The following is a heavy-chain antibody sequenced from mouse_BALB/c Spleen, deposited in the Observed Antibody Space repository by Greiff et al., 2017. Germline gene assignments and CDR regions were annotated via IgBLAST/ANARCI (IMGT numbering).Heavy chain of an antibody. Sequence: VKLVESGPGLVAPSQSLSITCTVSGFSLTSYGVHWVRQPPGKGLEWLGVIWAGGSTNYNSALMSRLSISKDNSKSQVFLKMNSLQTDDTAMYYCARVYGKRAMDYWGQGTSVTVSA. CDR3: ARVYGKRAMDY. CDR1: GFSLTSYG. D-gene: IGHD2-1*01. CDR2: IWAGGST. J-gene: IGHJ4*01. V-gene: IGHV2-9*02.